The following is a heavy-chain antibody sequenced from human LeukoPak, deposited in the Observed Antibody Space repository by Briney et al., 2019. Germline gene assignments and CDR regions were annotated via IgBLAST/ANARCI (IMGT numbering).Heavy chain of an antibody. V-gene: IGHV4-59*08. CDR1: GGSISSYS. Sequence: SETLSLTCTVSGGSISSYSWSRVRQPPGKGLEWIGYIYFSGNTNYNPSLKSRVTISVDTSKNQFSPKLSSVTAADTAVYYCARRSCSGGNCYADVWGKGITVTVSS. CDR2: IYFSGNT. J-gene: IGHJ6*03. D-gene: IGHD2-15*01. CDR3: ARRSCSGGNCYADV.